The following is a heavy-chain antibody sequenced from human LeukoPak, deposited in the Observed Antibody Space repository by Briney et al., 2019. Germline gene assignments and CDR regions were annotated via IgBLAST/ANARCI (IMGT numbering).Heavy chain of an antibody. J-gene: IGHJ4*02. CDR3: ARLYCSGVNCYPIYGDPFDY. CDR1: GYTFATYG. D-gene: IGHD2-15*01. V-gene: IGHV1-18*01. CDR2: ISGCNGNT. Sequence: ASVKVSCKASGYTFATYGISWFRQAPGQGLEWMGWISGCNGNTNHAQKFQGRVTMTTDTSTSTAYMELRSLRSDDTAVYYCARLYCSGVNCYPIYGDPFDYWGQGTLVTVSS.